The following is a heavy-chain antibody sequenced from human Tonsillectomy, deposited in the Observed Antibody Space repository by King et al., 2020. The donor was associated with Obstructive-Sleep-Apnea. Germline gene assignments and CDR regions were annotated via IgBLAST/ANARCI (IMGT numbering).Heavy chain of an antibody. D-gene: IGHD3-10*01. CDR3: ARERGTGSSSGSYYPIWFDP. CDR2: INTNTGNP. V-gene: IGHV7-4-1*01. CDR1: GYTFNSYA. Sequence: QLVQSGSELKKPGASVKVFCKASGYTFNSYALNWVRQAPGQGLEWMGWINTNTGNPTYAQGFTGRFFFSLDTSVSTAYLQICSLKAGDTAVYYCARERGTGSSSGSYYPIWFDPWGQGTLVTVSS. J-gene: IGHJ5*02.